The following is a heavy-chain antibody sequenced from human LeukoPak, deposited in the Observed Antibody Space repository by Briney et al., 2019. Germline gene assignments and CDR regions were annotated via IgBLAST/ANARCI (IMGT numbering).Heavy chain of an antibody. CDR1: GYTFTSYG. CDR2: ISAYNGNT. Sequence: ASVKVSCKASGYTFTSYGISWVRQAPGQGLEWMGWISAYNGNTNYAQKLQGRVTMTTDTSTRPASMEGRGLRSDDTAVYYCARDLVGATYFDYWGQGTLVTVSS. D-gene: IGHD1-26*01. J-gene: IGHJ4*02. V-gene: IGHV1-18*01. CDR3: ARDLVGATYFDY.